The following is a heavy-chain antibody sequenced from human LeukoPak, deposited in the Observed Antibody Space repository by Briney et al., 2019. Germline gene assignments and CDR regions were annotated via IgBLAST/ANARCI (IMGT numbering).Heavy chain of an antibody. CDR1: GFTFSTFW. D-gene: IGHD3-3*01. CDR2: IKEDGGEK. CDR3: ARGRGYPIWFFDY. Sequence: GGSLRLSCAASGFTFSTFWMSWVRQAPGKGLGWVANIKEDGGEKYYVDSVKGPFTISRDNAKNSLYLQMNSLRAEDTAVYYCARGRGYPIWFFDYWGQGSLVTVSS. J-gene: IGHJ4*02. V-gene: IGHV3-7*01.